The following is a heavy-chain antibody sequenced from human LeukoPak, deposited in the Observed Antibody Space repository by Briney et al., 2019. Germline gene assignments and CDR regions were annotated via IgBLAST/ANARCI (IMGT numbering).Heavy chain of an antibody. J-gene: IGHJ4*02. Sequence: GGSLRLSCAGSGFTFSSYAMSWVRQAPGKGLEWVSAISGSGGSTYYADSVKGRFTISRDNSKNTLYLQMNSLRAEDTAVYYCAKDFSSGWTTYWGQGTLVTVSS. V-gene: IGHV3-23*01. D-gene: IGHD6-19*01. CDR3: AKDFSSGWTTY. CDR2: ISGSGGST. CDR1: GFTFSSYA.